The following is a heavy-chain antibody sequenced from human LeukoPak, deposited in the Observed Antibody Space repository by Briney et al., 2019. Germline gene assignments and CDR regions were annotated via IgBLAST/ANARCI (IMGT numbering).Heavy chain of an antibody. D-gene: IGHD6-19*01. Sequence: GASVKVSCKASGYTFTGYYMHWVRQAPGQGLEWMGWINPNSGGTNYAQKFQGRVTMTRDTSISTAYMELSSLRSEDMAVYYCARSGPVGAVAGNNWFDPWGQGTLVTVSS. CDR3: ARSGPVGAVAGNNWFDP. CDR2: INPNSGGT. V-gene: IGHV1-2*02. CDR1: GYTFTGYY. J-gene: IGHJ5*02.